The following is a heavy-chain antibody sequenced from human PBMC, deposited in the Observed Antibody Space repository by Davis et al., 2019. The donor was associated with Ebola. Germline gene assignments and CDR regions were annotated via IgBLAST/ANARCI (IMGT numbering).Heavy chain of an antibody. CDR2: MNPNSGNT. V-gene: IGHV1-8*01. Sequence: AASVKVSCKASGYTFTSYDINWVRQATGQGLEWVGWMNPNSGNTGYAQKFQGRVTMTRNTSISTAYMELSSLRSEDTAVYYCARRVGARSGFDYWGQGSLVTVSS. CDR3: ARRVGARSGFDY. D-gene: IGHD1-26*01. CDR1: GYTFTSYD. J-gene: IGHJ4*02.